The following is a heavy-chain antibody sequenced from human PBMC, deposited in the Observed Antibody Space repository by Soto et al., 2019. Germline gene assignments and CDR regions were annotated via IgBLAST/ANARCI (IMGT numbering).Heavy chain of an antibody. J-gene: IGHJ6*02. V-gene: IGHV1-69*06. CDR2: VIPIFGTT. CDR1: GGTFSSDA. D-gene: IGHD2-21*01. CDR3: ARGDGGRVEIYFYSGMAG. Sequence: SVKVSCKASGGTFSSDALNWVRQAPGQGLEWMGGVIPIFGTTNFAQKFQVRVTISADKSTRTAYMELSSLRSEDTAVYYCARGDGGRVEIYFYSGMAGWGQGTTVTVSS.